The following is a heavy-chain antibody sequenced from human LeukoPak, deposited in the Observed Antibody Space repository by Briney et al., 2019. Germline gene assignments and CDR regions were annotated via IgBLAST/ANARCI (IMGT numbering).Heavy chain of an antibody. Sequence: SETLSLTCTVSGYSISSGYYWGWIRQPPGKGLEWIGSIYHSGSTYYNPPLKSRVTISVDTSKNQFSLKLNSVTAADTAIFYCAREDTGIQYSRDRYFDSWGQGTLVTVSS. CDR1: GYSISSGYY. D-gene: IGHD3-22*01. V-gene: IGHV4-38-2*02. CDR2: IYHSGST. J-gene: IGHJ4*02. CDR3: AREDTGIQYSRDRYFDS.